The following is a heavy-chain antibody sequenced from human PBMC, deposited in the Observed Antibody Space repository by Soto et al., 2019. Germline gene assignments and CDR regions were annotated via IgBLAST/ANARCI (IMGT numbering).Heavy chain of an antibody. J-gene: IGHJ4*02. CDR2: ISGSGGST. Sequence: GGSLRLSCAASGFTFSSYAMSWVRQAPGKGLEWDSAISGSGGSTYYADSVKGWFTISRDNSKNTLYLQMNSLRAEDTAVYYCAKNCQNLGSTSCYYFDSWGQGTLVTVSS. V-gene: IGHV3-23*01. CDR3: AKNCQNLGSTSCYYFDS. CDR1: GFTFSSYA. D-gene: IGHD2-2*01.